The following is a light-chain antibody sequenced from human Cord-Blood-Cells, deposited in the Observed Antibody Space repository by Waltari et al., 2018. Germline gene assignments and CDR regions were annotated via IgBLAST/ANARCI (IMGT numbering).Light chain of an antibody. CDR3: QQSYSTTWT. V-gene: IGKV1-39*01. CDR2: AAS. J-gene: IGKJ1*01. CDR1: QSISSY. Sequence: DIQMTQSPSSLSASVGDRVTITCLSSQSISSYLNWYQQKPGKAPKLLIYAASSLQSGVPARFSGSGSGTDFTLTISSLQPEDVATYYCQQSYSTTWTFGQGTKVEIK.